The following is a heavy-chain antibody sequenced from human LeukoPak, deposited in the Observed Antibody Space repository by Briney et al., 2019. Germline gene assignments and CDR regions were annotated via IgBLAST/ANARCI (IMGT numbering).Heavy chain of an antibody. CDR3: ARDVGGYNFFDY. CDR2: INPSGGST. Sequence: ASVTVSCTAFGNTFTSYHMQWVRQAPGQGLEWMGIINPSGGSTSYAQKFQGRVTMTRDTSTSTVYMELSSLRSEDTAVYYCARDVGGYNFFDYWGQGTLVTVSS. D-gene: IGHD5-24*01. J-gene: IGHJ4*02. V-gene: IGHV1-46*01. CDR1: GNTFTSYH.